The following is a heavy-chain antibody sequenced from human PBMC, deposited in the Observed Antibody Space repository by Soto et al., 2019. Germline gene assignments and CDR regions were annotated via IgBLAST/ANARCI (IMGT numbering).Heavy chain of an antibody. V-gene: IGHV3-9*01. Sequence: QPGGSLRLSCAASGFTFDDYAMHWVRQAPGKGLEWVSGITWNSGTTEYADSVKGRFTISRDNSKNSLYLQMNSLRPEDTALYYCTKALRLAFDAFEFWGQGTMVTVSS. J-gene: IGHJ3*01. CDR1: GFTFDDYA. D-gene: IGHD6-19*01. CDR2: ITWNSGTT. CDR3: TKALRLAFDAFEF.